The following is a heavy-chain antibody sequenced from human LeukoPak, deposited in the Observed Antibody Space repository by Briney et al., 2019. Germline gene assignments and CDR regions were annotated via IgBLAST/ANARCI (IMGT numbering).Heavy chain of an antibody. Sequence: GGSLRLSCAASGFTVSSNYMSWVRQAPGKGLVWVSRINSDGSSTSYADSVKGRFTISRDNAKNTLYLQMNSLRAEDTAVYYCARDPGFCSSTSCYHPSDPWGQGTLVTVSS. CDR2: INSDGSST. V-gene: IGHV3-74*01. CDR1: GFTVSSNY. J-gene: IGHJ5*02. D-gene: IGHD2-2*01. CDR3: ARDPGFCSSTSCYHPSDP.